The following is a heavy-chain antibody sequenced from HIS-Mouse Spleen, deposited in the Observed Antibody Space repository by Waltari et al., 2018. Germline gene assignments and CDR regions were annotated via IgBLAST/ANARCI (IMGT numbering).Heavy chain of an antibody. Sequence: QVQLVQYGAEVKKPAASVKVSCKASANTFTSYDINWVRQATGQGLEWMGWMNPNSGNTGYAQKFQGRVTMTRNTSISTAYMELSSLRSEDTAVYYCARGHDYSNYFDYWGQGTLVTVSS. CDR3: ARGHDYSNYFDY. V-gene: IGHV1-8*01. J-gene: IGHJ4*02. CDR1: ANTFTSYD. CDR2: MNPNSGNT. D-gene: IGHD4-4*01.